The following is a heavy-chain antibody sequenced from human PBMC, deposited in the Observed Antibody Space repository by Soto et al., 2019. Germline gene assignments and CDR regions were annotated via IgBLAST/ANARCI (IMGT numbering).Heavy chain of an antibody. J-gene: IGHJ3*01. CDR3: ARDPVVAQAFDL. V-gene: IGHV4-34*01. CDR1: GGSFSGYY. Sequence: SETLPLPCAVYGGSFSGYYWSWIRQPPGKGLEWIGGMNHSGSTNYNPSLKSRVTISVDTSKNQFSLKLSAVTAADTAVYYGARDPVVAQAFDLWGQGTMVTVSS. CDR2: MNHSGST. D-gene: IGHD2-2*01.